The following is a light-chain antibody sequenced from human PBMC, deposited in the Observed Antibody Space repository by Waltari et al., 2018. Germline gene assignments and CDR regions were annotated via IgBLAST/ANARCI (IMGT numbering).Light chain of an antibody. CDR3: CSYAGSMV. V-gene: IGLV2-23*02. CDR2: GVT. Sequence: QSALTQPASVSGSPGQSITISCTGSSTDIGTYNVFSWYQHHPGKAPKLIIYGVTNRPSGVSNRFSGSKSGNTASLTISGLQTEDEADYYCCSYAGSMVFGGGTKLTVL. CDR1: STDIGTYNV. J-gene: IGLJ2*01.